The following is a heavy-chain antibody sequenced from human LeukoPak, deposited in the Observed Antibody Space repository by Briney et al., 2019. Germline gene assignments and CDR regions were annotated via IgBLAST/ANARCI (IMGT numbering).Heavy chain of an antibody. Sequence: ASVKVSYKASGYTFINHAIHWVRQAPGQRLEWMGWINIGNGNTKYSQNFQGRITITRDTSATTAYMDLSSLRSEDTAMYYCARRLGCSFDYWGQGTLVTVSS. CDR2: INIGNGNT. J-gene: IGHJ4*02. CDR3: ARRLGCSFDY. CDR1: GYTFINHA. V-gene: IGHV1-3*04. D-gene: IGHD2-21*01.